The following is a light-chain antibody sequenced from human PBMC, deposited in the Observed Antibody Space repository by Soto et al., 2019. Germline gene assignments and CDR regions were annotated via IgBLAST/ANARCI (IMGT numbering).Light chain of an antibody. Sequence: DLQMTQSPSSLSASVGDRVTITCQASQDISNYLNWYQQKPGKATKLLIYDASNLETGVPSRFSGSRSGTDFTFTISSLQPEEIATYYCQQYDNLPLTFGGGTKVEIK. CDR3: QQYDNLPLT. J-gene: IGKJ4*01. CDR2: DAS. V-gene: IGKV1-33*01. CDR1: QDISNY.